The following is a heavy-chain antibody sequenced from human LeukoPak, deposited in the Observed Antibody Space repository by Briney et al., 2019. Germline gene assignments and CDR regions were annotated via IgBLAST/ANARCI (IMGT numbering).Heavy chain of an antibody. CDR2: ISTYNAKT. CDR1: GYTFTTYG. J-gene: IGHJ5*02. Sequence: ASVKVSCKASGYTFTTYGIIWARQAPGQGLEWMGWISTYNAKTKYAQNLQGGVAMTTDTSTSTVYMELRSLTSDDTAVYYCARDTGSNFFDPWGQGTLVTVAS. D-gene: IGHD1-26*01. CDR3: ARDTGSNFFDP. V-gene: IGHV1-18*01.